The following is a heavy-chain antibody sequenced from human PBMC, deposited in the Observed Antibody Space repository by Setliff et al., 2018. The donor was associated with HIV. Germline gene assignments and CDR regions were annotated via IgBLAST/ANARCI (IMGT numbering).Heavy chain of an antibody. CDR1: GFTFGDYS. Sequence: GGSLRLSCTASGFTFGDYSMNWVRQAPGKGLEWVAYISSSSSTISYADSVKGRFAISRDNAKNSLYLQINSLRAEDTAVYYCARDLGGYCSGGGCYDWGQGTLVTVSS. J-gene: IGHJ4*02. V-gene: IGHV3-48*01. CDR2: ISSSSSTI. D-gene: IGHD2-15*01. CDR3: ARDLGGYCSGGGCYD.